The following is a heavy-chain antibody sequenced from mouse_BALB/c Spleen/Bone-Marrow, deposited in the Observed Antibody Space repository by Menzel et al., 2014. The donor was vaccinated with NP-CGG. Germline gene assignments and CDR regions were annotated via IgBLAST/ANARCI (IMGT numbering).Heavy chain of an antibody. V-gene: IGHV5-9-3*01. CDR1: GFTFSTHA. Sequence: EVKLVESGGGLAKPGGSLQLSCAASGFTFSTHAMSWVRQTPEKRLEWVATISSSGSYTYYPDSVKGRFTISRDNAKNTLYPQMSSLRSEDTAMFYCSRLRMITTYFDVWGAGTTVTVSS. CDR2: ISSSGSYT. D-gene: IGHD2-4*01. J-gene: IGHJ1*01. CDR3: SRLRMITTYFDV.